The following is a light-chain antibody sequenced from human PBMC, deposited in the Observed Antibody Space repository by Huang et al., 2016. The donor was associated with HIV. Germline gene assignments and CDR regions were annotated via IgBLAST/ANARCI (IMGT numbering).Light chain of an antibody. J-gene: IGKJ1*01. CDR3: QQYYTTPPT. Sequence: DIVMTQSPDSLAVSLGERATINCKSSQSVLYSSNNKNYLVWYQQKPGQPPKLLIYGASTREAGVPYRCSGSGSRTDFTLTINSLQAEDVAVYYCQQYYTTPPTFGQGTKVEIK. V-gene: IGKV4-1*01. CDR2: GAS. CDR1: QSVLYSSNNKNY.